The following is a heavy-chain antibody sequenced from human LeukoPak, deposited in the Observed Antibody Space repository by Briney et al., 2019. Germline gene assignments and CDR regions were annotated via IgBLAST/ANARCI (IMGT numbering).Heavy chain of an antibody. CDR3: GSIGGRSKAAKGDAFDI. J-gene: IGHJ3*02. CDR2: TYYRSKWYY. Sequence: SQTLSLTCAISGDSVSSNSAAWNWIRQSPSRGLEWLGRTYYRSKWYYDYAVAVKSRISINPDTSKNQFSLQLSSVTPEDTAVYYCGSIGGRSKAAKGDAFDIWGQGTMVTVSS. CDR1: GDSVSSNSAA. V-gene: IGHV6-1*01. D-gene: IGHD6-6*01.